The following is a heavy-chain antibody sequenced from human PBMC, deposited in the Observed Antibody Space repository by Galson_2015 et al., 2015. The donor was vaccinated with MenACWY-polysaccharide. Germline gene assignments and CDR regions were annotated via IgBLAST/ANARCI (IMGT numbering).Heavy chain of an antibody. J-gene: IGHJ5*02. D-gene: IGHD2-15*01. V-gene: IGHV3-74*01. CDR3: ARAGAKYCRGGNCFFNWFDP. CDR1: GFTFSSYW. Sequence: SLRLSCAASGFTFSSYWMHWVRQAPGTGLVWVSRTNGDGGATDYADSVKGRFTISRDNAQNTLYLQMNSLRAEDTAVYYCARAGAKYCRGGNCFFNWFDPWGQGTLVTVSS. CDR2: TNGDGGAT.